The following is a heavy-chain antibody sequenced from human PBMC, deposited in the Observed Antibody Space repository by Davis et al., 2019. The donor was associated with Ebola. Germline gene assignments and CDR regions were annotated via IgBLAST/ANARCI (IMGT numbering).Heavy chain of an antibody. V-gene: IGHV3-23*01. CDR2: ISGSGGST. J-gene: IGHJ4*02. CDR3: AKKNERIQVTMVRGVIIPEFDY. D-gene: IGHD3-10*01. Sequence: PGGSLRLSCAASGFTFSSYAMSWVRQAPGKGLEWVSAISGSGGSTYYADSVKGRFTISRDNSKNTLYLQMNSLRAEDTAVYYCAKKNERIQVTMVRGVIIPEFDYWGQGTLVTVSS. CDR1: GFTFSSYA.